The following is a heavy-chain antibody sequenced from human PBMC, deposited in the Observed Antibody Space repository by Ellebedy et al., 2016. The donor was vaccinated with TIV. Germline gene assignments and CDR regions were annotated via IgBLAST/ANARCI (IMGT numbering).Heavy chain of an antibody. CDR3: ARYHSGSYGGFFDP. CDR1: GGSISNYY. V-gene: IGHV4-4*07. CDR2: IYSSGST. J-gene: IGHJ5*02. Sequence: SETLSLXXSVSGGSISNYYWSWIRQPAGKGLEWIGRIYSSGSTNYNPSLKSRVTMSVDRSKNQFSLMLSSVTAADTAVYYCARYHSGSYGGFFDPWGQGILVTVSS. D-gene: IGHD3-10*01.